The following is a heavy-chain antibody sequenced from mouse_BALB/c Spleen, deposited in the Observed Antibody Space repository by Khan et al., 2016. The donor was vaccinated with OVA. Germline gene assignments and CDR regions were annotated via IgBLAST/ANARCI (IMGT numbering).Heavy chain of an antibody. J-gene: IGHJ3*01. Sequence: VQLRQSGAELAKPGASVKMSCKASGYTFTSYWMHWVKQRPGQGLEWIGYINPSTGYRESNQKFKDKATLTADQSSSKAYQQLSSLTSEDSAVYYCANHGSSSAWFAYWGQGTLVTVSA. CDR1: GYTFTSYW. D-gene: IGHD1-1*01. V-gene: IGHV1-7*01. CDR3: ANHGSSSAWFAY. CDR2: INPSTGYR.